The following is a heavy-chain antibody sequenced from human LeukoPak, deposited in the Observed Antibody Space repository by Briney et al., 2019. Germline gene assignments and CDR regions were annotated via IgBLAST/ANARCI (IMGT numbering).Heavy chain of an antibody. CDR1: GDSVSSNSAA. J-gene: IGHJ5*02. Sequence: SQTLSLTCAISGDSVSSNSAAWNWIRQSPSRGLEWLGRTYYRSKWYNDYAVFVKSRITINPDTSKNQFSLQLNSVTPEDTAVYYCAILAGDADRDWFDPWGQGTLVTVSS. CDR3: AILAGDADRDWFDP. CDR2: TYYRSKWYN. V-gene: IGHV6-1*01. D-gene: IGHD3-16*01.